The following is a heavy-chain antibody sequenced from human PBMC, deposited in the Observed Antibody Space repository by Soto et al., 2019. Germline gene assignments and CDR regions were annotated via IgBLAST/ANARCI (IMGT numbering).Heavy chain of an antibody. D-gene: IGHD5-12*01. V-gene: IGHV4-34*01. J-gene: IGHJ5*02. CDR1: GGSFSGYY. CDR3: ARVLRSGSYDGWFDP. Sequence: PSETLSLTCAVYGGSFSGYYWSWIRQPPGKGLEWIGEINHSGSTNYNPSLKSRVTISVDTSKNQFSLKLSSVTAADTAVYYCARVLRSGSYDGWFDPWGQGTLVTVSS. CDR2: INHSGST.